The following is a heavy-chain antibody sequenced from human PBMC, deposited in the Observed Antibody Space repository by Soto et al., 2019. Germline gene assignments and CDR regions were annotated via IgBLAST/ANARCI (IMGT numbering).Heavy chain of an antibody. CDR3: ARGRWDDFGVVPALYYGMDV. CDR1: GGSFSGYY. D-gene: IGHD3-3*01. CDR2: INHSGST. Sequence: PSETLSLTCAVYGGSFSGYYWSWIRQPPGKGLEWIGEINHSGSTNYNPSLKSRVTISVDTSKNQFSLKLSSVTAADTAVYYCARGRWDDFGVVPALYYGMDVWGQGTTVTVSS. V-gene: IGHV4-34*01. J-gene: IGHJ6*02.